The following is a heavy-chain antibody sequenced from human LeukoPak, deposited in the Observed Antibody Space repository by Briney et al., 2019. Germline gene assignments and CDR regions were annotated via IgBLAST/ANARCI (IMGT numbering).Heavy chain of an antibody. V-gene: IGHV4-4*09. CDR3: ARQVYSGYFDY. D-gene: IGHD5-12*01. CDR2: IYTSGST. J-gene: IGHJ4*02. Sequence: SETLSLTCTVSGGSISSYYWSWIRQPPGKGLEWIGYIYTSGSTSYNPSLKSRVTISVDTSKNQFSLKLSSVTAADTAVYYCARQVYSGYFDYWGQGTLVTVSS. CDR1: GGSISSYY.